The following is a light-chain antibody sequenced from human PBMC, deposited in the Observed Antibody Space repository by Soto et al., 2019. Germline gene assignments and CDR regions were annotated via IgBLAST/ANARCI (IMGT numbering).Light chain of an antibody. CDR3: QQYSSHST. CDR2: AAS. J-gene: IGKJ1*01. V-gene: IGKV1-9*01. CDR1: QGISSF. Sequence: IQLTQTPSSLSASVGDRVTITCRASQGISSFLAWYQQKPGKAPKLLIYAASSLQSGVPSRFSGSGSGTEFSLTISSLQPDDFATYYCQQYSSHSTFGQGTKVDIK.